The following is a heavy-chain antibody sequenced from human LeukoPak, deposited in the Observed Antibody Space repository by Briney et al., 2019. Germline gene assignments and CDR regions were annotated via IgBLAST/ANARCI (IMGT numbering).Heavy chain of an antibody. D-gene: IGHD6-19*01. CDR2: IIPILGIA. V-gene: IGHV1-69*04. J-gene: IGHJ4*02. Sequence: SVKVSCKASVGTFSSYAISGVGQAAGQGLEWMGRIIPILGIANYAQKFQGRVTITADKSTSTAYMELSSLRSEDTAVYYCARARSSGWYWEFDYWGQGTLVTVSS. CDR3: ARARSSGWYWEFDY. CDR1: VGTFSSYA.